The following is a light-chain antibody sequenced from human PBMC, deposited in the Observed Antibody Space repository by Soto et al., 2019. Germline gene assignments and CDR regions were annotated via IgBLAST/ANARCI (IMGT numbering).Light chain of an antibody. CDR1: QSISSW. CDR3: QQYNSYLWT. CDR2: DAS. V-gene: IGKV1-5*01. Sequence: DIQMTQSPSTLSASVGDRVTITCRASQSISSWLAWYQQKPGKAPKLLIYDASSLESGVPSRFSGSGSGTEFTLTIRSLQPDDFATYYFQQYNSYLWTFGQGTKLEIK. J-gene: IGKJ1*01.